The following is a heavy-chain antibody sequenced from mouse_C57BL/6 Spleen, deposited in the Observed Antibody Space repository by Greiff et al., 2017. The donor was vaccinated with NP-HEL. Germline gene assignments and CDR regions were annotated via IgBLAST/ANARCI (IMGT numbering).Heavy chain of an antibody. J-gene: IGHJ2*01. CDR2: IHPNSGST. Sequence: QVQLQQPGAELVKPGASVKLSCKASGYTFTSYWMHWVKQRPGQGLEWIGMIHPNSGSTNYNEKFKSKATLTVDKSSSPAYMQLSSLTSEDSAVYYCAKGEDGSYFDYWGQGTTLTVSS. V-gene: IGHV1-64*01. CDR1: GYTFTSYW. CDR3: AKGEDGSYFDY. D-gene: IGHD2-3*01.